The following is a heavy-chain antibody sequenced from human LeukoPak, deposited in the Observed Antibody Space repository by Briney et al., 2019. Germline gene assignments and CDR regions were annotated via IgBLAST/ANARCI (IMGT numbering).Heavy chain of an antibody. CDR1: GFTFINYW. D-gene: IGHD7-27*01. V-gene: IGHV3-74*01. CDR2: INSDGSTT. CDR3: VRLTAGTPFDY. J-gene: IGHJ4*02. Sequence: QAGGSLRLSCAASGFTFINYWMHWVRQAPGKGLVWVSRINSDGSTTDYAESVKGRFTIPRDNAQNTLYLQMNSLRAEDTAVYFCVRLTAGTPFDYWGQGTLVTVSS.